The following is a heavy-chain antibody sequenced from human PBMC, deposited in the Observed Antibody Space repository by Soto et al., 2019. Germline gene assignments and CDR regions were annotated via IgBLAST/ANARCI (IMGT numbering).Heavy chain of an antibody. CDR3: ARGYCSSTSCPGNWFDP. Sequence: SETLSLTCTVSGGSISSGGYYWSWIRQHPGKGLEWIGYIYYSGSTYYNPSLKSRVTISVDTSKNQFSLKLSSVTAADTAMYYCARGYCSSTSCPGNWFDPWGQGTLVTVSS. J-gene: IGHJ5*02. CDR2: IYYSGST. D-gene: IGHD2-2*01. V-gene: IGHV4-31*03. CDR1: GGSISSGGYY.